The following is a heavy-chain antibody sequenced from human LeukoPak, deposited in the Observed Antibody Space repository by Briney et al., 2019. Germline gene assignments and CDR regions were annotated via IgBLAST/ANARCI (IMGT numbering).Heavy chain of an antibody. CDR2: IWYDGSKK. J-gene: IGHJ4*02. V-gene: IGHV3-30*02. Sequence: GGSLRLSCAASGFTFSGYGMHCVREAPGEGVEWVAFIWYDGSKKYYADSVKGRFTISRDNSKNTVYLQLNSLRAEDTAVFYCAKDSDRGYSFGYSSDYWGQGTLVTVSS. D-gene: IGHD5-18*01. CDR1: GFTFSGYG. CDR3: AKDSDRGYSFGYSSDY.